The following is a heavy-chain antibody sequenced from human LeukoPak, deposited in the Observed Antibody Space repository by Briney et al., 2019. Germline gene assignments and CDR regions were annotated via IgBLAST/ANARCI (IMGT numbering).Heavy chain of an antibody. CDR2: IRYDGSNK. V-gene: IGHV3-30*02. CDR3: AKDPYSGSYPDAFDI. Sequence: GGSLRLSCAASGFTFSSYGMHWVRQAPGKGLEWVAFIRYDGSNKYYADSVKGRFTISRDNSKNTLYLQMNSLRAEDTAVYYCAKDPYSGSYPDAFDIWGQGTMVTVSS. D-gene: IGHD1-26*01. J-gene: IGHJ3*02. CDR1: GFTFSSYG.